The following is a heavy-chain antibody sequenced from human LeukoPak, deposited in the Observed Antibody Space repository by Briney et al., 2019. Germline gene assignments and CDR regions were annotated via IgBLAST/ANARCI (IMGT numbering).Heavy chain of an antibody. D-gene: IGHD6-13*01. CDR3: ARGGAPYSSSWWGES. Sequence: ASVKVSCKASGGTFSSYTISWVRQAPGQGLEWMGRIIPILGIANYAQKFQGRVTITADKSTSTAYMELSSLRSEDTAVYYCARGGAPYSSSWWGESWGQGTLVTVSS. J-gene: IGHJ4*02. CDR1: GGTFSSYT. CDR2: IIPILGIA. V-gene: IGHV1-69*02.